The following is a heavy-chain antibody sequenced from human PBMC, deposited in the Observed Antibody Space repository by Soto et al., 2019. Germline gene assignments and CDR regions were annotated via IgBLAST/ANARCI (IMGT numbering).Heavy chain of an antibody. V-gene: IGHV3-72*01. CDR3: ASLPVVTVKQFDY. CDR2: SRNKANSHTT. CDR1: GFTFSDHY. D-gene: IGHD2-21*02. J-gene: IGHJ4*02. Sequence: PGGSLRLSCATSGFTFSDHYMDWVRQAPGKGLEWVGRSRNKANSHTTDYAASVKGRFTISRDDSEDSLYLQMNSLRAEDTAVYYCASLPVVTVKQFDYRGQGTLVTVSS.